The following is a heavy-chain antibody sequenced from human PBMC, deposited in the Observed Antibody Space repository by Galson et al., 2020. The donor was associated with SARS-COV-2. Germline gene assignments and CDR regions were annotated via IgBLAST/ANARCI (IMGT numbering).Heavy chain of an antibody. D-gene: IGHD3-22*01. Sequence: SETLSLTCAVSGYSISTTNYWGWVRQPPGQGLEWIGSIYPSGSTYYNPSLKSRVTISLDTSRNQFSLTLHSVTAADTALYYCARQGVNMIVLVTVPGWFFDLWGRGTLVSVSS. CDR3: ARQGVNMIVLVTVPGWFFDL. CDR2: IYPSGST. V-gene: IGHV4-38-2*01. J-gene: IGHJ2*01. CDR1: GYSISTTNY.